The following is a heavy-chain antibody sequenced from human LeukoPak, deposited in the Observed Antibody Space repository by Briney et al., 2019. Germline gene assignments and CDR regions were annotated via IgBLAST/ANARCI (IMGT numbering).Heavy chain of an antibody. CDR3: ARDLVGATDFDY. D-gene: IGHD1-26*01. Sequence: GGSLRLSCAASEFTVSRNYMSWVRQAPGKGLEWVSVIYSGGSTYYADSVKGRFTISRDDSKNTLYLQMNSLRVEDTAVYYCARDLVGATDFDYWGQGTLVTVSS. CDR2: IYSGGST. V-gene: IGHV3-66*01. J-gene: IGHJ4*02. CDR1: EFTVSRNY.